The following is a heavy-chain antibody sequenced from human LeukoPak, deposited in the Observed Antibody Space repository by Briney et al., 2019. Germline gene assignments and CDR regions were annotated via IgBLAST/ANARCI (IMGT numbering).Heavy chain of an antibody. CDR3: ARDRRRGGPFDY. Sequence: GRSLRLSCAASGFTFSSYAMHWVRQAPGKGLEWVAVISYDGSNKYYADSVKGRFTISRDNSKNTLYLQMNSLRAEDTAVYYCARDRRRGGPFDYWGQGTLVTVSS. V-gene: IGHV3-30-3*01. D-gene: IGHD5-12*01. CDR1: GFTFSSYA. J-gene: IGHJ4*02. CDR2: ISYDGSNK.